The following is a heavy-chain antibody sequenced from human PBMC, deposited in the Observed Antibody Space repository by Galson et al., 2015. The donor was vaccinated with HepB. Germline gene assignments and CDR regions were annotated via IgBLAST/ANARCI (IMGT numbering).Heavy chain of an antibody. CDR2: ISGSGGST. D-gene: IGHD6-13*01. CDR3: AKGRGSSWYAEYYFDY. V-gene: IGHV3-23*01. Sequence: SLRLSCAASGFTFSSYAMSWVRQAPGKGLEWVSAISGSGGSTYYADSVKGRFTISRDNSKNTLYLQMNSLRAEDTAVYYCAKGRGSSWYAEYYFDYWGQGTLVTVSS. CDR1: GFTFSSYA. J-gene: IGHJ4*02.